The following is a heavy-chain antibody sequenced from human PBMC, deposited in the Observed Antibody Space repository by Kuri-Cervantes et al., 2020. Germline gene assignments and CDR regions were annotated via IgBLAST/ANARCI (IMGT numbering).Heavy chain of an antibody. CDR1: GFTFTSFG. V-gene: IGHV3-33*01. D-gene: IGHD2-21*02. CDR2: IWLDGTKK. J-gene: IGHJ6*02. Sequence: GGSLRLSCAASGFTFTSFGMHWVRQAPGKGLEWVAVIWLDGTKKYYTDSVRGRFTISRDNSKNTVDLQMNSLRVEDTAVYYCARGDLVVTAIRGDYYYYGMDVWGQGTTVTVSS. CDR3: ARGDLVVTAIRGDYYYYGMDV.